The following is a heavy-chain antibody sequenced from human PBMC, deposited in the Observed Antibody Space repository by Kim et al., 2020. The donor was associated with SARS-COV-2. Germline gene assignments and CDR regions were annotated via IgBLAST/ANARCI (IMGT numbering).Heavy chain of an antibody. Sequence: ASVKVSCKASGYTFTSYTMNWVRQAPGQGLEWMGWINTNTGNPTYAQGFTGRFVFSLDTSVSTAYLQISSLKAEDTAVYYCARDPPDYGDYAHPGNDYWGQGTLVTVSS. D-gene: IGHD4-17*01. CDR2: INTNTGNP. V-gene: IGHV7-4-1*02. CDR3: ARDPPDYGDYAHPGNDY. CDR1: GYTFTSYT. J-gene: IGHJ4*02.